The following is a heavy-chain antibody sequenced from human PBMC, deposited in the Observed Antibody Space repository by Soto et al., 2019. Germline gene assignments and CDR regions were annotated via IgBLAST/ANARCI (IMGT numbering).Heavy chain of an antibody. CDR1: GGSFSGYY. D-gene: IGHD3-10*01. J-gene: IGHJ5*02. Sequence: PSETLSLTCAVYGGSFSGYYWSWIRQPPGKGLEWIGEINHSGSTNYNPSLKSRVTISVDTSKNQFSLKLSSVTAADAAVYYCARKGGYGSASYPNWFDPWGQGTLVTVSS. V-gene: IGHV4-34*01. CDR2: INHSGST. CDR3: ARKGGYGSASYPNWFDP.